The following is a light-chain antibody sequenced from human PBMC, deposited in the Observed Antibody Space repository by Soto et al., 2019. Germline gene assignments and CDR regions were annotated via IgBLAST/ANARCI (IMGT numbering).Light chain of an antibody. CDR1: QSVSSY. CDR2: DAS. Sequence: EIVLTQSPATLSLSPLEIATPSFMASQSVSSYLAWYQQKPGQAPRLLIYDASNRATGIPARFSGSGSGTDFTLTISSLEPQDFAVYYCQQRSNWPHTFGGGTKVDI. CDR3: QQRSNWPHT. J-gene: IGKJ4*01. V-gene: IGKV3-11*01.